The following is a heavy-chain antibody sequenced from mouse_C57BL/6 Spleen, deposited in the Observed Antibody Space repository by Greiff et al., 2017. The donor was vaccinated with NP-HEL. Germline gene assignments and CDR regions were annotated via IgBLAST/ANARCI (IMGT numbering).Heavy chain of an antibody. CDR1: GYTFTSYW. D-gene: IGHD2-5*01. CDR2: IDPSDSYT. V-gene: IGHV1-69*01. Sequence: QVQLQQPGAELVMPGASVKLSCKASGYTFTSYWMHWVKQRPGQGLEWIGEIDPSDSYTNYNQKFKGKSTLTVDKSSSTAYMQLSSLTSEDSAVYYCAIPYYSNLFDYWGQGTTLTVSS. CDR3: AIPYYSNLFDY. J-gene: IGHJ2*01.